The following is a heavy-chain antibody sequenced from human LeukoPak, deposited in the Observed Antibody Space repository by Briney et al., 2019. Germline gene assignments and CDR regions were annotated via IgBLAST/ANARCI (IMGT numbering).Heavy chain of an antibody. D-gene: IGHD2-2*01. CDR1: GFTVSSNY. V-gene: IGHV3-66*01. Sequence: GGSLRLSCAASGFTVSSNYMSWVRQAPGKGLEWVSVIYSGGSTYYADSVKGRFTISRDNSKNTLYLQMNSLRAEDTAVYYCANLPLPTYQLLGESYYYGMGVWGQGTTVTVSS. CDR2: IYSGGST. J-gene: IGHJ6*02. CDR3: ANLPLPTYQLLGESYYYGMGV.